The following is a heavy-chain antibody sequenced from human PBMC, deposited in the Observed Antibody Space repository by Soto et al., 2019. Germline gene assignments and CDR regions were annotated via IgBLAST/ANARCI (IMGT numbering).Heavy chain of an antibody. CDR2: IYYSGST. D-gene: IGHD2-21*02. J-gene: IGHJ5*02. V-gene: IGHV4-61*01. CDR1: CGSVISGSYC. CDR3: ARAVRAYCGGDCYPNWFDP. Sequence: SETLCLALTVSCGSVISGSYCWSLIRQPPGKGVEWIGYIYYSGSTNYNPSLKSRVTISVDTSKNQFSLKLSSVTAADTAVYYCARAVRAYCGGDCYPNWFDPWGQGTLVTVSS.